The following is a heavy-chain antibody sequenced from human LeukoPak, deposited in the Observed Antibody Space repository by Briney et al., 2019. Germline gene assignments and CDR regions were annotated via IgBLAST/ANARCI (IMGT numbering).Heavy chain of an antibody. Sequence: SETLSLTCAVYGGSFSGHYGSWIRQPPGKGLEWIGEINHRGSTNHHPSLKSRVTISGDTSKNQFSLKLSSVTAADTAVYYCVGYYYGSGSYHNYPNFDYWGRGTLVTVSS. CDR3: VGYYYGSGSYHNYPNFDY. V-gene: IGHV4-34*01. CDR1: GGSFSGHY. J-gene: IGHJ4*02. D-gene: IGHD3-10*01. CDR2: INHRGST.